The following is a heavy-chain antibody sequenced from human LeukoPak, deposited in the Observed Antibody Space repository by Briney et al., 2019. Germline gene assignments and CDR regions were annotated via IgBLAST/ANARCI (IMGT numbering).Heavy chain of an antibody. CDR2: IFYSGTT. Sequence: LRLSCAASGFTFSSYAMTWVRQPPGKGLEWIGSIFYSGTTYYNPSLKSRVTMSVDTSRNQFSLKLSAVTAADTALYYCARHFRREVLIGSAFDIWGQGTMVTVSS. CDR1: GFTFSSYA. J-gene: IGHJ3*02. CDR3: ARHFRREVLIGSAFDI. V-gene: IGHV4-30-2*03. D-gene: IGHD3-10*01.